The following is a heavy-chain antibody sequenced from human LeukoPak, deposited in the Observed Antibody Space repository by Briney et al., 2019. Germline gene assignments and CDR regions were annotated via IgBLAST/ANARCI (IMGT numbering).Heavy chain of an antibody. J-gene: IGHJ6*02. CDR1: GGSISSYY. Sequence: SETLSLTCTVSGGSISSYYWSWIRQPPGKGLEWLGYIYYSGSTNYNPSLKSRVTISVDTSKNQFSLKLSSVTAADTAVYYCARDNWNYGSSMDVWGQGTTVTVSS. V-gene: IGHV4-59*01. CDR3: ARDNWNYGSSMDV. D-gene: IGHD1-7*01. CDR2: IYYSGST.